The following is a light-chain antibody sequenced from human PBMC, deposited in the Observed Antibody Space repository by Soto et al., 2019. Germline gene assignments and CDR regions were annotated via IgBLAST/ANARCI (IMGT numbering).Light chain of an antibody. CDR3: QVWDSSSDYV. CDR2: YDS. CDR1: NIGSNS. J-gene: IGLJ1*01. Sequence: SYELTQPPSVSVAPGKTARITCGGNNIGSNSVHWYQQKPGKAPVLVIYYDSDRPSGIPERFSGSNSGNTATLTIRRVEAGDEADDYCQVWDSSSDYVFGAGTKVTVL. V-gene: IGLV3-21*04.